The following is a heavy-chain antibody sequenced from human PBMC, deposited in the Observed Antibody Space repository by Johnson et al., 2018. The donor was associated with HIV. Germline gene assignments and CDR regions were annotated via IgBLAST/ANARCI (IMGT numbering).Heavy chain of an antibody. D-gene: IGHD1-14*01. Sequence: VQLVESGGGVVQPGGSLRLSCAASGFTFSSYDMHWVRQATGKGLEWVSAIGTAGDTYYPGSVKGRFTISRENAKNSLYLQMNSLRAGDTALYYCTRVRMSPPLGAFDIWGQGTMVTVSS. CDR3: TRVRMSPPLGAFDI. CDR2: IGTAGDT. CDR1: GFTFSSYD. J-gene: IGHJ3*02. V-gene: IGHV3-13*01.